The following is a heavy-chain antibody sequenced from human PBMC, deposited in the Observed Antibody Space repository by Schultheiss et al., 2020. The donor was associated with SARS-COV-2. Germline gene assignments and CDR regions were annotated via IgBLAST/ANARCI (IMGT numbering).Heavy chain of an antibody. CDR3: LLEWTKYGMDV. J-gene: IGHJ6*02. CDR2: ISYDGSNK. Sequence: GGSLRLSCAASGFTFSSYGMHWVRQAPGKGLEWVAVISYDGSNKYYADSVKGRFTISRDNSKNTLYLQMNSLRAEDTAVYYCLLEWTKYGMDVWGQGTTVTVSS. D-gene: IGHD3-3*01. CDR1: GFTFSSYG. V-gene: IGHV3-30*03.